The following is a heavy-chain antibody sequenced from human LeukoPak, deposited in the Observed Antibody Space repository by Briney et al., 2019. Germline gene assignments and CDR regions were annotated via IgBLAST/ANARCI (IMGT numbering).Heavy chain of an antibody. CDR3: AKVGAIGRLTYFFDY. D-gene: IGHD3-16*01. J-gene: IGHJ4*02. CDR1: GFTFSNYG. CDR2: IWYDGSNE. Sequence: PGRSLRLSCAASGFTFSNYGMHWVRQAPGKGLEWGAGIWYDGSNEYYADSVKGRFTISRDNSKNTLYLQMNSLRAEDTAVYYCAKVGAIGRLTYFFDYWGRGTLVTVSS. V-gene: IGHV3-33*06.